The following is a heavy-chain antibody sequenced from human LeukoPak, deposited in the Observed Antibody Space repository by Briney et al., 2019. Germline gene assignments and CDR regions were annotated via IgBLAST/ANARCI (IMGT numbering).Heavy chain of an antibody. D-gene: IGHD1-26*01. CDR3: ARDGALAY. J-gene: IGHJ4*02. CDR2: IYYSGST. Sequence: SETLSLTCTVSGGSISSSSYYWGWIRQPPGKGLEWIGSIYYSGSTYYNPSLKSRVTISVDTSKNQFSLKLSSVTAADTALYYCARDGALAYWGQGILVTVSS. CDR1: GGSISSSSYY. V-gene: IGHV4-39*07.